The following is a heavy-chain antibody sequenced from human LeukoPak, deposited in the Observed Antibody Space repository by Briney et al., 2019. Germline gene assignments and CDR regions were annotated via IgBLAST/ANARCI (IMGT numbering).Heavy chain of an antibody. J-gene: IGHJ4*02. CDR1: GYSFTRYW. CDR2: IYPDDSDT. CDR3: ARGPEAAAGDY. D-gene: IGHD6-13*01. Sequence: GESLKISCKGTGYSFTRYWIGWVRQMPGKGLEWMGVIYPDDSDTRYSPSFQGQVTISADKSISTAYLQWSSLKASDTAMYYCARGPEAAAGDYWGQGTLVTVSS. V-gene: IGHV5-51*01.